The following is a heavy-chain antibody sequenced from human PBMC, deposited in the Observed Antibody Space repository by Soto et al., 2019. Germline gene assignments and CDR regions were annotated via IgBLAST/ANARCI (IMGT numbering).Heavy chain of an antibody. CDR2: ISSESTNI. V-gene: IGHV3-21*01. CDR3: ARDYSSGYYWDDY. CDR1: GFTFSSYS. D-gene: IGHD3-22*01. J-gene: IGHJ4*02. Sequence: PGGSLRLSCAASGFTFSSYSMNWVRQAPGKGLEWVSSISSESTNIYYADSLKGRFTISRDNAKNSLFLQMNSLRAEDTAVYYCARDYSSGYYWDDYWGQGTLVTVSS.